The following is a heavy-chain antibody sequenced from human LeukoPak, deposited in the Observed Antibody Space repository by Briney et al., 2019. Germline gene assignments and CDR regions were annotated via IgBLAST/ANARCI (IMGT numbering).Heavy chain of an antibody. D-gene: IGHD6-13*01. Sequence: SVKVSCKASGGTFSSYAIRWVRQAPGQGLDWVGRIITIFGTVNSAQNFQGRVTITTDESTSTAYMELSSLRSEDSAVYYCARERPCENISSWYLAGYFVFRGERTLVTVSS. J-gene: IGHJ4*02. CDR3: ARERPCENISSWYLAGYFVF. CDR1: GGTFSSYA. V-gene: IGHV1-69*05. CDR2: IITIFGTV.